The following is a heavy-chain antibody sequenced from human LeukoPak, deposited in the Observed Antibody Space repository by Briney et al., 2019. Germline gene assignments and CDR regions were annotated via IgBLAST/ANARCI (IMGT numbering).Heavy chain of an antibody. Sequence: GGSLRLSCAASGFTFSSYGMHWVRQAPGKGLEWVAFIRYDGSNKYYADSVKGRFTISRDNSKNTLYLQMNSLRAEDTAVYYCAKVRLITMIVVVINNYWGQGTLVTVSS. CDR3: AKVRLITMIVVVINNY. D-gene: IGHD3-22*01. V-gene: IGHV3-30*02. CDR1: GFTFSSYG. CDR2: IRYDGSNK. J-gene: IGHJ4*02.